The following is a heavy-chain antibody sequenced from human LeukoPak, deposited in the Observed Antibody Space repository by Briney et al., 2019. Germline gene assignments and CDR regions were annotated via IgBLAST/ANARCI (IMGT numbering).Heavy chain of an antibody. J-gene: IGHJ4*02. CDR2: IYNSGTT. V-gene: IGHV4-59*01. CDR3: ATTGKTWGPFDD. Sequence: SETLSLTCTVSGGSIRTDYWNWIRYSPGKGLEWLGYIYNSGTTNYNPSLKGRVTISVDTSQSQVSLKLRSVTTADAAVYYCATTGKTWGPFDDWSQGTLVTVSA. D-gene: IGHD7-27*01. CDR1: GGSIRTDY.